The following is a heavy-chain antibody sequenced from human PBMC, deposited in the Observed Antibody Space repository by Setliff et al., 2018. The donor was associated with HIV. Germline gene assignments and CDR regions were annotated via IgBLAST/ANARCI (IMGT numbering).Heavy chain of an antibody. Sequence: PSETLSLTCTVSGGSISSGSYYWSWIRQPAGKGLEWIGHIYTSGSTNYNPSLKSRVTISVDTSKNQFSLKLSSVTAADTAVYYCARGLLGELLWDYWGQGTLVNVSS. D-gene: IGHD1-26*01. CDR2: IYTSGST. CDR1: GGSISSGSYY. V-gene: IGHV4-61*09. CDR3: ARGLLGELLWDY. J-gene: IGHJ4*02.